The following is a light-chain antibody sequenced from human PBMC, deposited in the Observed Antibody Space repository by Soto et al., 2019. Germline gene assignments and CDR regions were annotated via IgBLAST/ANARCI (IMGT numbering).Light chain of an antibody. V-gene: IGKV3-11*01. Sequence: DIVLTQSPPSLSLSPGERATLSCRASQSVSRYLAWYQQKPGQAPRLLIYDASNRATGIPARFSGSGSGTDFTLTISSLEPEDFAVYYCQQRSNWPPITSGQ. J-gene: IGKJ5*01. CDR3: QQRSNWPPIT. CDR2: DAS. CDR1: QSVSRY.